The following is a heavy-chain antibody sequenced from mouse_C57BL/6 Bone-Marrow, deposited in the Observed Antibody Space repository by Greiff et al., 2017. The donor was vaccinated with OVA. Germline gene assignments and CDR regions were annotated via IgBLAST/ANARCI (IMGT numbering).Heavy chain of an antibody. D-gene: IGHD2-5*01. CDR2: INPSNGGT. CDR3: ARASYYSNIYYFDY. V-gene: IGHV1-53*01. J-gene: IGHJ2*01. CDR1: GYTFTSYW. Sequence: VQLQQPGTELVKPGASVKLSCKASGYTFTSYWMHWVKQRPGQGLEWIGNINPSNGGTNYNEKFKRKATLTVDKSSSTAYMQLSSLTSEDSAVYVCARASYYSNIYYFDYWGQGTTLTVSS.